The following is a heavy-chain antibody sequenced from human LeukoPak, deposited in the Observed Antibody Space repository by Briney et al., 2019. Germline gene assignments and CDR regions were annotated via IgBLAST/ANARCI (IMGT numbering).Heavy chain of an antibody. CDR3: AREMLGYGGKDY. Sequence: GGSLRLSCAASGFTVSSNYMSWVRQAPGKGLEWVSVIYSGGSTYYADSVKGRFTISRDNSKNTLYLQMNSLRAEDTAVYYCAREMLGYGGKDYWGQGTLVTVSS. CDR2: IYSGGST. CDR1: GFTVSSNY. D-gene: IGHD4-23*01. V-gene: IGHV3-53*01. J-gene: IGHJ4*02.